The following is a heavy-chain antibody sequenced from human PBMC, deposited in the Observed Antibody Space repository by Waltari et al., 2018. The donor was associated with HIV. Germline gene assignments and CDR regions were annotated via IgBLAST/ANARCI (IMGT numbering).Heavy chain of an antibody. V-gene: IGHV3-30*18. CDR1: GFTFSSYG. CDR2: ISYDGSNK. Sequence: QVQLVESGGGVVQPGRSLRLSCAASGFTFSSYGMHWVRQAPGKGLEWVAVISYDGSNKYDAESVKGRFTISRDNSKNTLYLQMNSLRAEDTAVYYCAKGGWSLVYWGQGTLVTVSS. J-gene: IGHJ4*02. CDR3: AKGGWSLVY. D-gene: IGHD6-19*01.